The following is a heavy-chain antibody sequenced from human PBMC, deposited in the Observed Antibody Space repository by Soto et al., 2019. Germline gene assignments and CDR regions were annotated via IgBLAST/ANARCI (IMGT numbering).Heavy chain of an antibody. CDR2: MNPNSGNT. CDR3: ARVGRAPGAFDI. V-gene: IGHV1-8*01. J-gene: IGHJ3*02. Sequence: ASVKVSCKASGYTFTSYDINWVRQATGQGLEWMGWMNPNSGNTGYAQKFQGRVTMTRNTSISTAYMELSSLRSEDTAVYYCARVGRAPGAFDIWGQGTMVTVSS. CDR1: GYTFTSYD.